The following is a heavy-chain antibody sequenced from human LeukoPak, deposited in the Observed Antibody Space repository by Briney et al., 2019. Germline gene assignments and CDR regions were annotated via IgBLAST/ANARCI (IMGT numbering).Heavy chain of an antibody. Sequence: GGSLRLSCAASKFAFSSYAMSWVRQAPGKGLEWVSAISGGGGNTYYADSVKGRFTISRDNSKNTLYLQMNSLRAEDTAVYYCAKAGYSSGSDAFDIWGQGTMVTVSS. CDR2: ISGGGGNT. D-gene: IGHD6-19*01. CDR3: AKAGYSSGSDAFDI. CDR1: KFAFSSYA. V-gene: IGHV3-23*01. J-gene: IGHJ3*02.